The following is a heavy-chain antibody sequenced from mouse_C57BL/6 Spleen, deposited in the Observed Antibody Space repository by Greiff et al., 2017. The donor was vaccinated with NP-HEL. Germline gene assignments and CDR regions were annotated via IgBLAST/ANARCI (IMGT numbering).Heavy chain of an antibody. D-gene: IGHD1-1*01. J-gene: IGHJ3*01. V-gene: IGHV1-76*01. CDR1: GYTFTDYY. CDR2: IYPGSGNT. Sequence: VQLQQSGAELVRPGASVKLSCKASGYTFTDYYINWVKQRPGQGLEWIARIYPGSGNTYYNEKFKGKATLTAEKSSSTAYMQLSSLTSEDSAVYFCARNYGSSPEFAYWGQGTLVTVSA. CDR3: ARNYGSSPEFAY.